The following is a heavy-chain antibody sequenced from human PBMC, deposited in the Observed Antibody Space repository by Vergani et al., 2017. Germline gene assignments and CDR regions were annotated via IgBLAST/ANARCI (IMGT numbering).Heavy chain of an antibody. CDR1: GDSVSSHSAA. D-gene: IGHD2-2*03. CDR2: TYYRSKWYN. CDR3: ARMDIVVVPAAMRYYYYMDV. V-gene: IGHV6-1*01. J-gene: IGHJ6*03. Sequence: QVQLQQSGPGLVKPSQTLSLTCAISGDSVSSHSAAWNWIRQSPSRGLEWLGRTYYRSKWYNDYAVSVKSRITINPDTSKNQFSLQLNSVTPEDTAVYYCARMDIVVVPAAMRYYYYMDVWGKGTTVTVSS.